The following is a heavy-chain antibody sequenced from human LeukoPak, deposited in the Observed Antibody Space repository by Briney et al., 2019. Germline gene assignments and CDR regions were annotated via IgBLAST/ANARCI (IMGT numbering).Heavy chain of an antibody. CDR1: GYTFTSYA. CDR2: ISAYNGNT. CDR3: AREMGYYYGSGGTY. D-gene: IGHD3-10*01. J-gene: IGHJ4*02. V-gene: IGHV1-18*01. Sequence: GASVKVSCKASGYTFTSYAMNWVRQAPGQGLEWMGWISAYNGNTNYAQKLQGRVTMTTDTSTSTAYMELRSLRSDDTAVYYCAREMGYYYGSGGTYWGQGTLVTVSS.